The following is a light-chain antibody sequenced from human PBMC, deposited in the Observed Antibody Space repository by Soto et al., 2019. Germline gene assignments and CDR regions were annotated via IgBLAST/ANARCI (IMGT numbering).Light chain of an antibody. V-gene: IGLV7-43*01. J-gene: IGLJ2*01. CDR3: LLYYGGAQVL. Sequence: QTVVTQEPSLTVSPGGTVTLTCASSAGAVTSAYYTNWLQQKPGQAPRALIYSTSEKHSWTPARFSGSLLGGKAALTLSAAQPEDEDDYSCLLYYGGAQVLFGGGTKLTVL. CDR1: AGAVTSAYY. CDR2: STS.